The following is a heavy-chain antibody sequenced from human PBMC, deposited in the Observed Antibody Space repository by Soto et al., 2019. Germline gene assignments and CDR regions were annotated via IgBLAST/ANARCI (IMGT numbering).Heavy chain of an antibody. CDR2: VFYTGPS. V-gene: IGHV4-31*03. Sequence: QVQLQESGPGLVQPSQTLSLTCSVSGGSINSVNYYWSWIRQRPGRGLEWIGHVFYTGPSYYNPSLKSRVSISLDSSKNHASLQLDSMTAADTAVYYCARDHANCTGDICYFAANWFDPWGQGTLVTVSS. CDR3: ARDHANCTGDICYFAANWFDP. D-gene: IGHD2-8*02. J-gene: IGHJ5*02. CDR1: GGSINSVNYY.